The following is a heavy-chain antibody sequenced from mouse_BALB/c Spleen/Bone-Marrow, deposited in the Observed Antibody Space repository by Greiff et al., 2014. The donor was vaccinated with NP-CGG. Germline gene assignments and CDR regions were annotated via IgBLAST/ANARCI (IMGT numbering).Heavy chain of an antibody. D-gene: IGHD2-2*01. Sequence: QVQLQQSGAELVRPGASVKLSCKASGYTFTSYWINWVKQRPGQGLEWIGNIYPSDSYTNYNQKFKDKATLTVDKSSSTAYMQLSSPKAAAFEYYYCKRDGYAFDYWGQGTLVTVSA. CDR1: GYTFTSYW. CDR2: IYPSDSYT. V-gene: IGHV1-69*02. CDR3: KRDGYAFDY. J-gene: IGHJ3*01.